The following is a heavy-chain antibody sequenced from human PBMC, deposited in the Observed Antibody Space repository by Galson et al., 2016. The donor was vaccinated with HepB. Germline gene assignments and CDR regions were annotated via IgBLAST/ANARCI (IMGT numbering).Heavy chain of an antibody. CDR2: ISGSSSYI. Sequence: SLRLSCAASGFTFSSYNMNWVRQAPGKGLEWVSSISGSSSYIYYADSVAGRFTISRDNAKNSLYLQMNSLRAEDTAVYYCARDPEEFIGSMILVVTPPDYWGERTLVTVSS. CDR3: ARDPEEFIGSMILVVTPPDY. D-gene: IGHD3-22*01. J-gene: IGHJ4*02. CDR1: GFTFSSYN. V-gene: IGHV3-21*01.